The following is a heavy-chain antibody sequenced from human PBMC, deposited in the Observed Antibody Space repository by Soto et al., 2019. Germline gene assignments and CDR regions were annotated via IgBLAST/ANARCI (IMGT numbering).Heavy chain of an antibody. Sequence: VESLKISCTGFGYTFTTFWISWVRQMPGKGLEWMGRIDPRDSYVTYSPSFEGHVTISADKSISTAYLQWGSLKASDTAMYYCARIYCTTTTCDSWFDPWGQGTLVTVSS. CDR3: ARIYCTTTTCDSWFDP. CDR2: IDPRDSYV. V-gene: IGHV5-10-1*01. CDR1: GYTFTTFW. D-gene: IGHD2-2*01. J-gene: IGHJ5*02.